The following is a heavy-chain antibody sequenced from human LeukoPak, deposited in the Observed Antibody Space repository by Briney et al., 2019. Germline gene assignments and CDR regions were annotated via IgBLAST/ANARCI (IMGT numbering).Heavy chain of an antibody. D-gene: IGHD3-10*01. V-gene: IGHV4-38-2*02. CDR2: IYHSGST. Sequence: SETLSLTCTVSGYSISSGYYWGWIRQPPGKGLEWIGSIYHSGSTYYNPSLKSRATISVDKSKNQFSLKLSSVTPADTAVYYCARGGYYGSGNDFRFDPWGQGTLVTVSS. CDR3: ARGGYYGSGNDFRFDP. J-gene: IGHJ5*02. CDR1: GYSISSGYY.